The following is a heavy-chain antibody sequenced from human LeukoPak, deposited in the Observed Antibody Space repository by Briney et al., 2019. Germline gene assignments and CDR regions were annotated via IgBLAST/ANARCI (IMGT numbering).Heavy chain of an antibody. CDR3: ARAAYCSSISCYLYFDS. Sequence: PGGSLRFSCAASRFTFSDYYINWIRQAPGKGLEWVSYISSGGSTIYYADSVKGRFTISRDNAKNSLFLQMNSLRGEDTAVYYCARAAYCSSISCYLYFDSWGQGTLVTVSS. J-gene: IGHJ4*02. V-gene: IGHV3-11*04. CDR1: RFTFSDYY. D-gene: IGHD2-2*01. CDR2: ISSGGSTI.